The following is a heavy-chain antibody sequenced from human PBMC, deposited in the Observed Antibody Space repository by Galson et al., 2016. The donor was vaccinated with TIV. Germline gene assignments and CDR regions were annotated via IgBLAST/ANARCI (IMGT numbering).Heavy chain of an antibody. D-gene: IGHD6-6*01. J-gene: IGHJ5*02. V-gene: IGHV7-4-1*02. CDR1: GYSFSSYA. Sequence: SVKVSCKASGYSFSSYAMHWVRQAPGQGLEWMGLINPTTGKSTYAQGFTGRFVFSFDTPVSTSYLEISSLKADDTAVYYCVRDLEFSRSSGDRWGQGTLVTVSS. CDR3: VRDLEFSRSSGDR. CDR2: INPTTGKS.